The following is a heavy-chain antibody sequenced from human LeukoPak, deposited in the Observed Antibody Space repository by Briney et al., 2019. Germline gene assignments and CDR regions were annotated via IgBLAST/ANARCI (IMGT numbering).Heavy chain of an antibody. D-gene: IGHD1/OR15-1a*01. V-gene: IGHV4-34*01. J-gene: IGHJ1*01. CDR2: INHSGNT. CDR1: GVSFSGYY. CDR3: ARAMTDWNNWDS. Sequence: SESLSLTCAVYGVSFSGYYWSWIRQPPGKGLEWIGEINHSGNTNYNPSLKSRITMSVDTSKNQFSMKLRSVTAADTAVSYCARAMTDWNNWDSWGQGTLATVSS.